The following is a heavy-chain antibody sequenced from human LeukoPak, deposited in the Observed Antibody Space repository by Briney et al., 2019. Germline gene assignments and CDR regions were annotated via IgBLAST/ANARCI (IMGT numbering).Heavy chain of an antibody. CDR3: ARENYYDSSGYSPTLDY. Sequence: SETLSLTCAVYGGSISSSNWWSWVRQPPGKGLEWIGEIYHSGSTNYNPSLKSRVTISVDKSKNQFSLKLSSVTAADTAVYYCARENYYDSSGYSPTLDYWGQGTLVTVSS. V-gene: IGHV4-4*02. D-gene: IGHD3-22*01. CDR1: GGSISSSNW. J-gene: IGHJ4*02. CDR2: IYHSGST.